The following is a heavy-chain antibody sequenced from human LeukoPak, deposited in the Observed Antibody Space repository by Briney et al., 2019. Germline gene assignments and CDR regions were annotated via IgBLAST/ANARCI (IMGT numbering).Heavy chain of an antibody. J-gene: IGHJ6*02. CDR2: ISAYNGNT. CDR3: ARVRDILTDYYYYYGMDV. D-gene: IGHD3-9*01. CDR1: GYTFTSYG. Sequence: ASVKVSCKASGYTFTSYGISWVRQAPGQGLEWMGWISAYNGNTNYAQKLQGRVTMTTDTSTSTAYMELRSLRSDDTAVYYCARVRDILTDYYYYYGMDVWGQGTTVTVSS. V-gene: IGHV1-18*01.